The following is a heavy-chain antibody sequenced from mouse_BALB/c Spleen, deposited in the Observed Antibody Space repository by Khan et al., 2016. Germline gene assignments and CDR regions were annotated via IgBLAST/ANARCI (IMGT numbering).Heavy chain of an antibody. D-gene: IGHD1-2*01. J-gene: IGHJ1*01. Sequence: QVQLKESGAELARPGASVKMSCKASGYTFTSYTMHWVKQRPGQGLEWIGYINPSSGYTNYNQKFKDKSTLTADKSSSTAYMQLSSLTSEDSAVYYCASHYGYGDVWGAGTTVTVSS. V-gene: IGHV1-4*01. CDR3: ASHYGYGDV. CDR1: GYTFTSYT. CDR2: INPSSGYT.